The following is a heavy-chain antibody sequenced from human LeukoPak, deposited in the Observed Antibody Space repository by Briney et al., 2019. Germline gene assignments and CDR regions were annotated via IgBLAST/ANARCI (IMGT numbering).Heavy chain of an antibody. CDR1: CGPISSGGYY. CDR3: ARGLHDYYDSSGYYSSGDHWFDP. Sequence: SKTPSPPCTFSCGPISSGGYYWSWIPPHPGKGPEGVAETHLTGGTYYNPSLKSRVTISVDTSKNQFSLKLSSVTAADTAVYYCARGLHDYYDSSGYYSSGDHWFDPWGQGTLVTVSS. V-gene: IGHV4-31*03. CDR2: THLTGGT. J-gene: IGHJ5*02. D-gene: IGHD3-22*01.